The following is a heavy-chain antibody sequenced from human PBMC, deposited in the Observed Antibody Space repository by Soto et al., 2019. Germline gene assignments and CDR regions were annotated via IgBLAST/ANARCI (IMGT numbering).Heavy chain of an antibody. Sequence: GASVKVSCKASGYTFLNHDINWVRQAPGQGLEWMGWMVPDSGRTGYAKKYQGRVTMTRNTSTSTAYMELNSLTNEDTAVYYCARGDQFGFGVDYWGQGTPVTVSP. CDR2: MVPDSGRT. D-gene: IGHD3-10*01. V-gene: IGHV1-8*01. CDR1: GYTFLNHD. CDR3: ARGDQFGFGVDY. J-gene: IGHJ4*02.